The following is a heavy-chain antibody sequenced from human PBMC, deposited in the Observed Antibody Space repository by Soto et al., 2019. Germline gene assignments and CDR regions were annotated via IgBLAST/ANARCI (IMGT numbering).Heavy chain of an antibody. Sequence: ASVKVSCKATGYTFRNYAMHWVRQAPRQGLEWMGWINGGNGNTKYSQKFQGRVTITRDTSASTAYMELSSLRSEDTAVYYCARGGPIYDILSARYFYGMDVWGQGTTVTVSS. CDR3: ARGGPIYDILSARYFYGMDV. J-gene: IGHJ6*02. V-gene: IGHV1-3*01. D-gene: IGHD3-9*01. CDR1: GYTFRNYA. CDR2: INGGNGNT.